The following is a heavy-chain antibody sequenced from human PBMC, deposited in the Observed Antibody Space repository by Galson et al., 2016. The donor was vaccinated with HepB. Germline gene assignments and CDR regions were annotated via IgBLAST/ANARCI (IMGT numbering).Heavy chain of an antibody. V-gene: IGHV3-21*01. CDR2: ISSSSRYI. Sequence: SLRLSCAASGFSFSSYGMHWVRQAPGKGLEWVSSISSSSRYIYYADSLKGRFTISRDNAKNSLYLQMNSQRAEDTAVYYCARGHYDFWSGPSRRAFDIWGQGTMVTVSS. D-gene: IGHD3-3*01. CDR1: GFSFSSYG. CDR3: ARGHYDFWSGPSRRAFDI. J-gene: IGHJ3*02.